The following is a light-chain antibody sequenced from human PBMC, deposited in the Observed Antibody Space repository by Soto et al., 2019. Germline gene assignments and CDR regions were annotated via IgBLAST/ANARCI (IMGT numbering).Light chain of an antibody. CDR3: QQYNNWPIT. V-gene: IGKV1-5*01. Sequence: DIQMTPSPSTLSASVGDRVTITCRASQSISSWLAWYQQKPGKAPKLLIYAASSLQSGVPSRFSGSGSGTEFTLTISSLQSEDFAVYYCQQYNNWPITFGQGTRLEIK. J-gene: IGKJ5*01. CDR2: AAS. CDR1: QSISSW.